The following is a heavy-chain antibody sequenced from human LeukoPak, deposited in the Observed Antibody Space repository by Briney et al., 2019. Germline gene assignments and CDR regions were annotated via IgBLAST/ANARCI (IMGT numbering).Heavy chain of an antibody. CDR1: GGSISSSSYF. CDR3: ARRVVESAVITERNWFDP. Sequence: SETLSLTCTVFGGSISSSSYFWGWIRQPPGKGLEWIGSIYYSGSTNYNPSPKSRVTISIDTSKNQFSLKLSSVTAADTAVYYCARRVVESAVITERNWFDPWGQGTLVTVSS. J-gene: IGHJ5*01. V-gene: IGHV4-39*07. D-gene: IGHD4-11*01. CDR2: IYYSGST.